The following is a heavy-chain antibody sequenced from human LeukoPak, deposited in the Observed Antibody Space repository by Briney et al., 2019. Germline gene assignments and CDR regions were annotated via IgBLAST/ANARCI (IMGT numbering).Heavy chain of an antibody. D-gene: IGHD3-10*01. CDR2: MSSTDGTT. Sequence: PGGSLRLSCAASGFTFSNYAMTWVRQAPGKGLEWVSTMSSTDGTTFYADSVKGRFTISRDNYKNILYLQMNNLRAEDTAVYHCAKRGVRGSYYFDHWGQGTLVTVSS. CDR1: GFTFSNYA. V-gene: IGHV3-23*01. CDR3: AKRGVRGSYYFDH. J-gene: IGHJ4*02.